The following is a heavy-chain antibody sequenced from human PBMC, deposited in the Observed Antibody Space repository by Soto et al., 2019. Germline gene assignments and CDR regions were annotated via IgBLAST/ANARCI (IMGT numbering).Heavy chain of an antibody. J-gene: IGHJ4*02. V-gene: IGHV4-31*03. CDR2: IYYSGST. Sequence: SATLSLTCTVSGGSISSGGYYWSWIRQHPGKGLEWIGYIYYSGSTYYNPSLKSRVTISVDTSKNQFSLKLSSVTAADTAVYYCARVGSSGWKFDYWGQGTLVTVSS. CDR3: ARVGSSGWKFDY. D-gene: IGHD6-19*01. CDR1: GGSISSGGYY.